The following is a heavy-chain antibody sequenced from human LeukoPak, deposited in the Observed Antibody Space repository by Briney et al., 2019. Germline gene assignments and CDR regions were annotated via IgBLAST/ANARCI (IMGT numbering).Heavy chain of an antibody. CDR3: ARSSSTEGTTVYWFDP. D-gene: IGHD1-7*01. CDR2: ISHDGNNK. J-gene: IGHJ5*02. CDR1: GFTFNNYG. V-gene: IGHV3-30*03. Sequence: GGSLRLSCAASGFTFNNYGLHWVRQAPGKGLEWVALISHDGNNKYYADSVKGRFATSRDNSKNTLYLQMNSLRAEDTAVYYCARSSSTEGTTVYWFDPWGQGTLVTVSS.